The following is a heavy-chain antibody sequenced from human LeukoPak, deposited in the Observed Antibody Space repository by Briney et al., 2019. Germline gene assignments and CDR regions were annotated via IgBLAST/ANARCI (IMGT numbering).Heavy chain of an antibody. Sequence: PGGSLGLSCAASGFTFSSYAMSWVRQAPGKGLEWVSAISDSGGSTYYADSVRGRFTISRDNSKNTLYLQMNSLRAEDTAVYYCATVGSGISYEVRDYWGQGPLVSVSS. CDR3: ATVGSGISYEVRDY. CDR2: ISDSGGST. J-gene: IGHJ4*02. CDR1: GFTFSSYA. V-gene: IGHV3-23*01. D-gene: IGHD3-10*01.